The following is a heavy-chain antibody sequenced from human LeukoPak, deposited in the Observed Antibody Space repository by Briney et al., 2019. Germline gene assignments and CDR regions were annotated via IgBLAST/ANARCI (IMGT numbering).Heavy chain of an antibody. Sequence: PGGSLRLSCAASGFTFSSYAMHWVRQAPGKGLEWVAVISYDGSNKYYADSVKGRFTISRDNSKSTLYLQMNSLRAEDTAVYYCAKGGVPVVSPAVNWGQGTLVTVSS. CDR2: ISYDGSNK. D-gene: IGHD2-2*01. CDR3: AKGGVPVVSPAVN. CDR1: GFTFSSYA. J-gene: IGHJ4*02. V-gene: IGHV3-30-3*01.